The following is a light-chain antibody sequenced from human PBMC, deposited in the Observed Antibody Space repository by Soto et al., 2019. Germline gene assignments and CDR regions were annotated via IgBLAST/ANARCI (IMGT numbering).Light chain of an antibody. J-gene: IGKJ4*01. CDR2: DAS. CDR3: QQYGSTPLT. V-gene: IGKV3-20*01. CDR1: QSVRSNY. Sequence: EIVLKQYPDTLSLYPGDRATLSCRASQSVRSNYLAWYQQKPGQAPRFLIYDASSRATGIPDRFSGSGSGTDFTLTISRLEPEDFAVYYCQQYGSTPLTFGGGTKVDI.